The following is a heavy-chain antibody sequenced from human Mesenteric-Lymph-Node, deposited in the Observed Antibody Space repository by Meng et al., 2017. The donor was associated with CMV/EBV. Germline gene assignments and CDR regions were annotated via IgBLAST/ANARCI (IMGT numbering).Heavy chain of an antibody. CDR1: GFTFSSYA. D-gene: IGHD6-19*01. J-gene: IGHJ6*02. V-gene: IGHV3-23*03. CDR2: IYSGGSST. CDR3: AKHGSPRRRSSGAYYYDDGMDV. Sequence: GESLKISCAASGFTFSSYAMSWVRQAPGKGLEWVSVIYSGGSSTYYADSVKGRFTISRDNSKNTLYLQMNSLRAEDTAVYYCAKHGSPRRRSSGAYYYDDGMDVWGQGTTVTVSS.